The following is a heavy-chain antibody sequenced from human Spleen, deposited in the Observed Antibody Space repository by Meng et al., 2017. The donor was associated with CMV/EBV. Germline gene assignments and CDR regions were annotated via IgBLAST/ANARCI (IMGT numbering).Heavy chain of an antibody. CDR3: ARADCSSTSCYGEWYFDL. V-gene: IGHV1-2*02. Sequence: ASVKVYCKASGYTFTGYYIHWVRQAPGQGLEWMGWINPNSGGTNYAQKFQGRVTMTRDTSISTAYMELSRLRYDDTAVYYCARADCSSTSCYGEWYFDLWGRGTLVTVSS. J-gene: IGHJ2*01. CDR2: INPNSGGT. D-gene: IGHD2-2*01. CDR1: GYTFTGYY.